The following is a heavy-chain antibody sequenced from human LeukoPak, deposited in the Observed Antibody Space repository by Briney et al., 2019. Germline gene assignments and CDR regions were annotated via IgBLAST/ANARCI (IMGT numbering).Heavy chain of an antibody. D-gene: IGHD2-21*01. V-gene: IGHV4-4*09. CDR3: ARMIAFNAPFTF. J-gene: IGHJ4*02. Sequence: SETLSLTCTVSSGSISSYYWTWIRQPPGKGLEWIGYIYGSETASYSPSLKSRVIMSVDTSKSQFSLKLRSVTAADTAVYFCARMIAFNAPFTFWGQGTLVTVSS. CDR2: IYGSETA. CDR1: SGSISSYY.